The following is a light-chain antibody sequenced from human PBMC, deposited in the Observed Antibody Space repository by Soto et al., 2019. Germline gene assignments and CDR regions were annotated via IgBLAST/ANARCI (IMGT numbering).Light chain of an antibody. Sequence: DIQMTQSPSTLSASVGDRVTITCRASQSISSWLAWYQQKPGKVPKLLIYDASSLESGVPSRFSGSGSGTEFTLTISSLQPDDFATYYCQQYNSYQGTFGQGTKV. CDR2: DAS. V-gene: IGKV1-5*01. CDR1: QSISSW. J-gene: IGKJ1*01. CDR3: QQYNSYQGT.